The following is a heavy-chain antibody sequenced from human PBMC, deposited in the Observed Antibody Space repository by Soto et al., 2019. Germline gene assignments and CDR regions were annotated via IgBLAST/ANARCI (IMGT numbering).Heavy chain of an antibody. Sequence: SETLSLTCAVYGGSFSGYYWSWIRQPPGKGLEWIGYIYYSGSTNYNPSLKSRVTISVDTSKNQFSLKLSSVTAADTAVYYCARRNYGSGAYYFDYWGQGTLVTVSS. CDR1: GGSFSGYY. V-gene: IGHV4-59*08. J-gene: IGHJ4*02. CDR3: ARRNYGSGAYYFDY. D-gene: IGHD3-10*01. CDR2: IYYSGST.